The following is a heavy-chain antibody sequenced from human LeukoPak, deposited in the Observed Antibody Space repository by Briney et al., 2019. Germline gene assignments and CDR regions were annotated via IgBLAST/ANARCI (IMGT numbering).Heavy chain of an antibody. J-gene: IGHJ4*02. V-gene: IGHV4-31*03. D-gene: IGHD3-22*01. CDR1: GGSISSGGYY. CDR3: AGGSSGYYYFDY. CDR2: IYYTGST. Sequence: SETLSLTCTVSGGSISSGGYYWSWIRQHPGKGLEWIGHIYYTGSTYYNPSLKSRATISVDTSKNQFSLKLSSVTAADTAVYYCAGGSSGYYYFDYWGQGSLVTVSS.